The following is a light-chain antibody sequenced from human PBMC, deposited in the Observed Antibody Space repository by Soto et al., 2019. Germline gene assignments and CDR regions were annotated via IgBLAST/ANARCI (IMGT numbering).Light chain of an antibody. CDR2: GAS. J-gene: IGKJ1*01. Sequence: EIVMTQYTATLSVSRGERATLACRASQSVSSNLAWYQQKPGQAPRLLIYGASTRATGIPARFSGSGSGTEFTLTISSLQSEDFAVYYCQQYNNWPPGTFGQGTK. CDR3: QQYNNWPPGT. V-gene: IGKV3-15*01. CDR1: QSVSSN.